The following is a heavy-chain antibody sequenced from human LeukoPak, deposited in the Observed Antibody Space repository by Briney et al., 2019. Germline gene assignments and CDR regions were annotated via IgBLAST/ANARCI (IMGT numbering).Heavy chain of an antibody. CDR1: GFTFSNYA. CDR2: ITGSGGGT. CDR3: AKDGSGYYPNYFDY. J-gene: IGHJ4*02. Sequence: GGSLRLSCAASGFTFSNYAMSWVRQAPGKGLEWVSGITGSGGGTYYADSVKGRCTISRDNSKKTLYLQMNSLRAEDTAVYYCAKDGSGYYPNYFDYWGQGTLVTVS. D-gene: IGHD3-22*01. V-gene: IGHV3-23*01.